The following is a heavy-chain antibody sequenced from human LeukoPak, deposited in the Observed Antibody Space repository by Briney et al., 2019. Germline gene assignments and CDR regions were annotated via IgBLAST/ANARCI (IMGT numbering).Heavy chain of an antibody. CDR2: INHSGST. V-gene: IGHV4-34*01. D-gene: IGHD3-10*01. CDR1: GGSFSGYY. J-gene: IGHJ6*03. CDR3: TRGRNTMVRGALGAENKYYYCYYMDV. Sequence: SETLSLTCAVDGGSFSGYYWSWIRQPPGKGLEWIGEINHSGSTNYNPSLKSRVPISVDTSKNQFSLKLSSVTAADTAVYYCTRGRNTMVRGALGAENKYYYCYYMDVWGKGTTVTVSS.